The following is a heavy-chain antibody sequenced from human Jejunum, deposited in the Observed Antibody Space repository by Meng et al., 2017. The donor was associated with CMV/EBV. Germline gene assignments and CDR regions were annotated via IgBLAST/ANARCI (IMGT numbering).Heavy chain of an antibody. CDR2: IDPVGSEK. CDR3: ASDWGYCSGGNCYSVFDY. V-gene: IGHV3-7*01. CDR1: KCW. J-gene: IGHJ4*02. Sequence: KCWMPWVRPATGERLEWVASIDPVGSEKYYADSVRGRLTISRDNAKNSLYLQMNSLRAEDTAVYYCASDWGYCSGGNCYSVFDYWGQGTLVTVSS. D-gene: IGHD2-15*01.